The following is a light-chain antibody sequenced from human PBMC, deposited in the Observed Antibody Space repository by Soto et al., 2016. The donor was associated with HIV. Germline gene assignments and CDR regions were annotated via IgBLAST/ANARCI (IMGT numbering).Light chain of an antibody. J-gene: IGLJ1*01. V-gene: IGLV3-21*03. CDR1: NIESKS. Sequence: SYELTQPPSVSVAPGKTARITCLGDNIESKSVHWYYQRPGQAPVLVVYADSGRPSGIPERFSGSNSGNTATLTISRVEAGDEADYYCQVWDSSIIDHPDVFGSGTKVTVL. CDR2: ADS. CDR3: QVWDSSIIDHPDV.